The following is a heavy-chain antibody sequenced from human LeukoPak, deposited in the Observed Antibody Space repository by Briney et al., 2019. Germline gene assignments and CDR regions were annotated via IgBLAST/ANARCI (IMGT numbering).Heavy chain of an antibody. D-gene: IGHD4-11*01. Sequence: GGSLRLSCAASGFTFGDYGMSWVRQAPGKGLDWVSLIYFGGSTYYADSVKGRFTISRDNSKNTLYLQMNSLRAEDTAVYYCVRSAFLTTEFYFDYWGHGTLVTVSS. J-gene: IGHJ4*01. V-gene: IGHV3-53*01. CDR1: GFTFGDYG. CDR3: VRSAFLTTEFYFDY. CDR2: IYFGGST.